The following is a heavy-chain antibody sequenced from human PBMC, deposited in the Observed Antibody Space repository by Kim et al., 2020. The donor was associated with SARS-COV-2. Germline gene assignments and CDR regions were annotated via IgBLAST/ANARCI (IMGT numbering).Heavy chain of an antibody. J-gene: IGHJ3*02. CDR3: AKCQYSYGSDAFDI. CDR1: GFTFSNYA. CDR2: IRGGGANP. V-gene: IGHV3-23*01. D-gene: IGHD5-18*01. Sequence: GGSLRLSCAASGFTFSNYAMNWVRQAPGKGLEWVSGIRGGGANPKYADSVKGRFTISRDNSKNTLYLQMNSLRGDDTALYHCAKCQYSYGSDAFDIWGQGTLVSVSS.